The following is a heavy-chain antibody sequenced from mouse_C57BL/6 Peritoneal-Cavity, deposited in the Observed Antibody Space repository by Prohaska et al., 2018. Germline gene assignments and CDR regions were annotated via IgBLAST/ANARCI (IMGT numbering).Heavy chain of an antibody. CDR3: MRDDSSYWYFDV. V-gene: IGHV11-2*01. D-gene: IGHD1-1*01. Sequence: EVQLLETGGGLVQPGGSRGLSCEGSGFTFSGFWMSWVRQTPGKTLEWIGDINSDGSAINYATSIKDRFTIFRDNDKSTLYLQMSNVRSEDTATYFCMRDDSSYWYFDVWGTGTTVTVSS. J-gene: IGHJ1*03. CDR2: INSDGSAI. CDR1: GFTFSGFW.